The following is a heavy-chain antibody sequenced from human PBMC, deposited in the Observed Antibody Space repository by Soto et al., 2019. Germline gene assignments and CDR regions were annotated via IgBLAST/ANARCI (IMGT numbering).Heavy chain of an antibody. J-gene: IGHJ4*02. CDR2: IYVSGST. D-gene: IGHD2-21*01. CDR1: GGSISSGYW. Sequence: QVQLQESGPGLVKPSGTLSLICAVSGGSISSGYWWSWVRQSPGKGLEWIGEIYVSGSTNYNPSLKGRVTISIDKPKNQFSLTMTSVTAADTARYYCARRNFGGHESHWGQGALVTVSS. CDR3: ARRNFGGHESH. V-gene: IGHV4-4*02.